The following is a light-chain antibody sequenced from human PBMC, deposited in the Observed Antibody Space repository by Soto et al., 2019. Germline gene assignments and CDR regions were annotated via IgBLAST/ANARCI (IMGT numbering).Light chain of an antibody. J-gene: IGKJ5*01. V-gene: IGKV3-11*01. CDR3: QQRSNWPLIT. CDR2: DAS. Sequence: EILMTQSPATLSVSLGDSATLXXRARRSVDTDLAWYQQKPGQAPRLLXYDASNRATGIPARFSGSGSGTDFTLTISSLEPEDFAVYYCQQRSNWPLITFGQGTRLEIK. CDR1: RSVDTD.